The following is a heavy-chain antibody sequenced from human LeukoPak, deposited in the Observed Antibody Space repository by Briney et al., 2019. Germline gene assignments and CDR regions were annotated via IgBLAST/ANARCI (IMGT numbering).Heavy chain of an antibody. D-gene: IGHD6-13*01. CDR2: VSSSGSTI. J-gene: IGHJ6*02. CDR1: GFTFSSYE. V-gene: IGHV3-48*03. CDR3: ARDDKGSSWYYYYGMDV. Sequence: GGSLRLSCAASGFTFSSYEMNWVRPAQGKGLEWVSYVSSSGSTIYYADSVKGRFTISRDNAKNSLYLQINSLRAEDTAVYYWARDDKGSSWYYYYGMDVWGQGTTVTVSS.